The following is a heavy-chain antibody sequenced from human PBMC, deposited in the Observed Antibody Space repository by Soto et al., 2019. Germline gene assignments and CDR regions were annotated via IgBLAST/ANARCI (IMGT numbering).Heavy chain of an antibody. D-gene: IGHD6-19*01. V-gene: IGHV4-39*01. Sequence: QPQLQESGPGLVKPSETLSLTCSVSGGSINSSSYFWGWVRQPPGKGLEWIGRIYYSGITYYNPSPRSRVTLAVDASKNQFSLKLSSVTAADTAVFYCARHYSSGSRNWFDPWGQGTLVTVSS. CDR2: IYYSGIT. J-gene: IGHJ5*02. CDR3: ARHYSSGSRNWFDP. CDR1: GGSINSSSYF.